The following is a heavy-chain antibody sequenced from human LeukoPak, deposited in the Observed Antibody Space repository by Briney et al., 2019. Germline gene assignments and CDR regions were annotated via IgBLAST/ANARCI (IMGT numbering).Heavy chain of an antibody. D-gene: IGHD1-26*01. V-gene: IGHV4-30-2*01. CDR1: GGSISSGRYS. CDR2: ISRSGST. Sequence: SQTLSLTCTVSGGSISSGRYSWNWIRQPPGKGLEWIGYISRSGSTYYNPSLESRVTISIDRSLNQFSLKLSSVTAADTAVYYCARGLEELDYWGQGTLVTVSS. J-gene: IGHJ4*02. CDR3: ARGLEELDY.